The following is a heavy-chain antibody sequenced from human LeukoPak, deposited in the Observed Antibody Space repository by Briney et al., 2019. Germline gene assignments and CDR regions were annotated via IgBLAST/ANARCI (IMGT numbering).Heavy chain of an antibody. V-gene: IGHV4-39*01. CDR3: ARLGLLWFGELSTFDY. CDR1: GGSITSSSYY. CDR2: ISYSGST. J-gene: IGHJ4*02. D-gene: IGHD3-10*01. Sequence: SETLSLTCTVSGGSITSSSYYWGWIRQPPGKGLEWIGSISYSGSTYYNPSLKSRVTISVDTSKNQFSLKLSSVTAADTAVYYCARLGLLWFGELSTFDYWGQGTLVTVSS.